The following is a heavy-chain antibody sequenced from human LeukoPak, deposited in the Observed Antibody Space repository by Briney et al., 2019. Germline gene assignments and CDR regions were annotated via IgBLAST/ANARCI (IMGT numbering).Heavy chain of an antibody. D-gene: IGHD3-3*01. CDR2: INHSGST. J-gene: IGHJ2*01. V-gene: IGHV4-34*01. CDR3: ARHQGVVDL. CDR1: GGSISNYH. Sequence: SETLSLTCTVSGGSISNYHWSWIRQPPGKGLEWIGEINHSGSTNYNPSLKSRVTISLDTSKNQFSLKLSSVTAADTAVYYCARHQGVVDLWGRGTLVTVSS.